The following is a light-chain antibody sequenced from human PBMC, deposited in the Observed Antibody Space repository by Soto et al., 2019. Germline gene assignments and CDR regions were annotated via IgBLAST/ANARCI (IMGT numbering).Light chain of an antibody. Sequence: DIHMTKSLSSLSASVGDRVTITCLSSQGISTYLNWYQQKPGKAPKLLIYAASSLQSGVPSRFSGSGSETDFTLTIRSLQPEDFATYSCQQSYNTTWTFGQGTKVDIK. CDR2: AAS. CDR3: QQSYNTTWT. CDR1: QGISTY. J-gene: IGKJ1*01. V-gene: IGKV1-39*01.